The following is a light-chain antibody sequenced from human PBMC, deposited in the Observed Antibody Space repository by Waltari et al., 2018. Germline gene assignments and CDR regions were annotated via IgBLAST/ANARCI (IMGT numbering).Light chain of an antibody. CDR2: VTSDGSH. Sequence: QLVLTQSPSASASLGASVKLTCTLTGEYSAYAIAWHQQQPEKGPRYLMNVTSDGSHDKADGIPERFSGASAGAERYLIISRLQSDDEADYFCQTWGMNIQVFGGGTRLTVL. CDR1: GEYSAYA. J-gene: IGLJ3*02. CDR3: QTWGMNIQV. V-gene: IGLV4-69*01.